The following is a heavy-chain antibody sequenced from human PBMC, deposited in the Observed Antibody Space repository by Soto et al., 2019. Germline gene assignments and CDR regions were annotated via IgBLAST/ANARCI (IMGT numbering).Heavy chain of an antibody. J-gene: IGHJ6*02. D-gene: IGHD3-3*01. CDR1: GGSXSSYY. V-gene: IGHV4-59*01. Sequence: PXETLSLTCTVSGGSXSSYYWSWIRQPPGKGLEWIGYIYYSGSTNYNPSLKSRVTISVDTSKNQFSLKLSSVTAADTAVYYCARGRRRWDTIFGYYYYGMDVWGQGTTVTVSS. CDR3: ARGRRRWDTIFGYYYYGMDV. CDR2: IYYSGST.